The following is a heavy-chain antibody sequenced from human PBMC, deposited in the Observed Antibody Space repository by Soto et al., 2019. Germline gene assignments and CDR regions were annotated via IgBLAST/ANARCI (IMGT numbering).Heavy chain of an antibody. J-gene: IGHJ6*02. CDR3: ARDDIAARPYYYYGMDV. V-gene: IGHV1-69*01. D-gene: IGHD6-6*01. Sequence: QVQLVQSGAEVKKPGSSVKVSCKASGGTFSSYAISWVRQAPGQGLEWMGGIIPIFGTANYAQKFQGRVTITADESTGTAYMELSSLRSEDTAVYYCARDDIAARPYYYYGMDVWGQGTTVTVSS. CDR1: GGTFSSYA. CDR2: IIPIFGTA.